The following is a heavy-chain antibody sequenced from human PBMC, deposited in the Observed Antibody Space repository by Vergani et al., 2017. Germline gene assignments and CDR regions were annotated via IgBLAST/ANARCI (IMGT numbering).Heavy chain of an antibody. CDR1: GFTFNNYA. Sequence: EVQLLESGGGLVQPGGSLRLSCAASGFTFNNYAMSWVRQAPGKGLEWVSTISVSGGSTYYADFVKGRFTISRDNSENTLYLQMNSLRAEDTAVYYCVNGHSNYDYWGQGTLVTVSS. J-gene: IGHJ4*02. CDR3: VNGHSNYDY. D-gene: IGHD4-11*01. V-gene: IGHV3-23*01. CDR2: ISVSGGST.